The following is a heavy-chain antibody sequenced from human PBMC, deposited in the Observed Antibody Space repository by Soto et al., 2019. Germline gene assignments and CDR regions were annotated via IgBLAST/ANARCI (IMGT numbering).Heavy chain of an antibody. V-gene: IGHV1-18*01. J-gene: IGHJ3*02. CDR3: ASIIAVAGTDTDPYFDI. Sequence: ASVKVSCKASGYTFTSYGISWVRQAPGQGLEWMGWISAYNGNTNYAQKLQGRVTMTTDTSTSTAYMELRSLRSDDTAVYYCASIIAVAGTDTDPYFDIWGQGTMVTVSS. D-gene: IGHD6-19*01. CDR2: ISAYNGNT. CDR1: GYTFTSYG.